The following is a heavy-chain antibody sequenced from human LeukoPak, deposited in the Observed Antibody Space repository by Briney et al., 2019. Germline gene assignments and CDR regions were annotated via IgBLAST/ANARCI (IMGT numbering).Heavy chain of an antibody. CDR2: LGRTGEDK. J-gene: IGHJ6*02. CDR3: VKDRPCGTYMSLDA. Sequence: GGSLSLSCSASGFTYTDYSVRWVRQVPGKGLEWVSGLGRTGEDKYYGDSVKGSLTLYRDHYKVIVFRQKHSLRGRDAAIYYCVKDRPCGTYMSLDAWGQGTTV. V-gene: IGHV3-23*01. CDR1: GFTYTDYS. D-gene: IGHD2-21*01.